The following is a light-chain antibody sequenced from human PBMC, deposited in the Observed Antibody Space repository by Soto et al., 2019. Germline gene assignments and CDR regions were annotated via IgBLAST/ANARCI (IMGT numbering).Light chain of an antibody. V-gene: IGLV2-14*01. CDR2: DVN. Sequence: QSALTQPASVSGSPGQSITISCTGTSSDVGGYNYASWYQQHPGKAPKLMIYDVNKRPSGVSNRFSGSKSGNTASLTISGLRAEDEADYYCSSYTSTSTLVIFGGGTKLTVL. CDR1: SSDVGGYNY. CDR3: SSYTSTSTLVI. J-gene: IGLJ2*01.